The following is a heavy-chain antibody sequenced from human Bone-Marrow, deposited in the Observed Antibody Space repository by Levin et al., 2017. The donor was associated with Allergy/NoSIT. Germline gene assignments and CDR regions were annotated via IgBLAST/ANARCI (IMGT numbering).Heavy chain of an antibody. CDR1: GFTFSSYA. CDR3: ARAPRSIHIVVVTAIRGAHFDY. CDR2: ISYDGSNK. D-gene: IGHD2-21*02. Sequence: QPGGSLRLSCAASGFTFSSYAMHWVRQAPGKGLEWVAVISYDGSNKYYADSVKGRFTISRDNSKNTLYLQMNSLRAEDTAVYYCARAPRSIHIVVVTAIRGAHFDYWGQGTLVTVSS. V-gene: IGHV3-30-3*01. J-gene: IGHJ4*02.